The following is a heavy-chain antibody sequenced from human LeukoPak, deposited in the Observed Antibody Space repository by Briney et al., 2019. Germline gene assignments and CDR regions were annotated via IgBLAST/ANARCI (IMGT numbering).Heavy chain of an antibody. D-gene: IGHD6-19*01. Sequence: TGGSLRLSCAASGFTFSSYSMNWVRQAPGKGLEWVSSIGSSSSYIYYADSVKGRFTISRDNAKNSLYPQMNSLRAEDTAVYYCARYIAVAGTDYWGQGTLVTVSS. CDR2: IGSSSSYI. CDR3: ARYIAVAGTDY. J-gene: IGHJ4*02. V-gene: IGHV3-21*01. CDR1: GFTFSSYS.